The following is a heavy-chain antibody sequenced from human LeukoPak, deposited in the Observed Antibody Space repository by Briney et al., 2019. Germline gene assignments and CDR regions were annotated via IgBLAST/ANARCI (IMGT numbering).Heavy chain of an antibody. CDR2: IYYTGST. Sequence: SETLSLTCTVSTGSLSIYYWNWIRQPPGKGLEWIGYIYYTGSTKYNPSFESRVTISVDTSKNQFSLKLSSVTAADTAVYYCARRRAAVGYDTFDIWGQGTMVTVSS. J-gene: IGHJ3*02. D-gene: IGHD6-13*01. V-gene: IGHV4-59*08. CDR1: TGSLSIYY. CDR3: ARRRAAVGYDTFDI.